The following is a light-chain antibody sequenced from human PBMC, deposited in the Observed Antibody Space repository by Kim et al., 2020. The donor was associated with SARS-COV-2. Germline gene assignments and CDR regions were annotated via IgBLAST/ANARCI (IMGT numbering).Light chain of an antibody. J-gene: IGLJ3*02. CDR2: QDT. CDR3: QAWDSSIFWV. V-gene: IGLV3-1*01. Sequence: SYELTQPPSVSVSPEQTASITCSGDKLGDKFASWYQQKPGQSPVLVIYQDTKRPSGIPERFSGSNSGNTATLTISGTQPMDEADYYCQAWDSSIFWVFGGGTQLTVL. CDR1: KLGDKF.